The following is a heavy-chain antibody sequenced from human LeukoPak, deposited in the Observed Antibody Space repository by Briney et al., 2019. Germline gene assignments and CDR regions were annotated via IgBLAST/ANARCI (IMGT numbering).Heavy chain of an antibody. CDR2: ISSSGNTI. V-gene: IGHV3-11*04. Sequence: GGSLRLSCAASGFTFSDYYMSWIRQAPGKGLEWVSYISSSGNTIYYADSVKGRFTISRDNAKNSLYLQMNSLRAEDAAVYFCAKTHGPYCSGGSCLDYYYYMDVWGKGTTVTVSS. CDR1: GFTFSDYY. D-gene: IGHD2-15*01. CDR3: AKTHGPYCSGGSCLDYYYYMDV. J-gene: IGHJ6*03.